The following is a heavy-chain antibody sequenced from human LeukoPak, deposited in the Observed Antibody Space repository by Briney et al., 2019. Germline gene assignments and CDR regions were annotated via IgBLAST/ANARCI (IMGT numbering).Heavy chain of an antibody. CDR3: AELGITMIEGV. CDR1: GFTFSSYE. Sequence: GSLRLSCAASGFTFSSYEMNWVRQAPGKGLEWVSYISSSGSTIYYADSVKGRFTISRDNAKNSLYLQMNSLRAEDTAVYYCAELGITMIEGVWGKGTTVTISS. J-gene: IGHJ6*04. CDR2: ISSSGSTI. V-gene: IGHV3-48*03. D-gene: IGHD3-22*01.